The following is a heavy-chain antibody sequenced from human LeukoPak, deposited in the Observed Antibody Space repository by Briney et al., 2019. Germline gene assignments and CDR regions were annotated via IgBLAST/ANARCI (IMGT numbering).Heavy chain of an antibody. J-gene: IGHJ4*02. D-gene: IGHD3-10*01. Sequence: PGRSLRLSCAASGFSFSSYAMHWVRQAPGKGLEWVAFIRYDGSNKYYADSVKGRFTISRDNSKNTLYLQMNSLRAEDTAVYYCAKALTYYYGSGSYWLDYWGQGTLVTVSS. CDR1: GFSFSSYA. CDR3: AKALTYYYGSGSYWLDY. CDR2: IRYDGSNK. V-gene: IGHV3-30*02.